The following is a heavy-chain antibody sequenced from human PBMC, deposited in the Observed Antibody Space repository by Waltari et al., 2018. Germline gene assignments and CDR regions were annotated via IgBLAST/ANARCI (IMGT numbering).Heavy chain of an antibody. D-gene: IGHD6-19*01. J-gene: IGHJ4*02. CDR3: AREVAVAGDPFDY. V-gene: IGHV3-21*01. Sequence: EVQLVESGGGLVKPGGSLRLSCAASGFTFSSYSMNWVRRAPGKGLEWVSYISSSSSYIYYADSVKGLFTISRDNAKNSLYLQMNSLRAEDTAVYYCAREVAVAGDPFDYWGQGTLVTVSS. CDR2: ISSSSSYI. CDR1: GFTFSSYS.